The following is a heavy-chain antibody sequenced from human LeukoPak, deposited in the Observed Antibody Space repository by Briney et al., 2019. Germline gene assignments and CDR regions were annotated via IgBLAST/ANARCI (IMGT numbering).Heavy chain of an antibody. CDR2: IKQDGSEK. D-gene: IGHD7-27*01. J-gene: IGHJ4*02. CDR1: GFTFSSYW. CDR3: VKNWGGYYFDY. Sequence: GGSLRLSCAASGFTFSSYWMSWVRQAPGKGLEWVANIKQDGSEKYYVDSVKGRFTVSRDNAKNSLYLQMNSLRAEDTAVYYCVKNWGGYYFDYWGQGTLVTVSS. V-gene: IGHV3-7*03.